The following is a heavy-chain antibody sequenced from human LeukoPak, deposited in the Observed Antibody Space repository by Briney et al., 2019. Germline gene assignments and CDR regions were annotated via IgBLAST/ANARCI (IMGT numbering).Heavy chain of an antibody. V-gene: IGHV4-34*01. J-gene: IGHJ4*02. Sequence: PSETLSLTCAVYGGSFSGYYWSWIRQPPGKGLEWIGEINHSGSTNYNPSLKSRVTISVDTSKNQFSLSVTSVTAADTAIYYCGKTDIYFNPIDYWGPGSLVTVSS. CDR1: GGSFSGYY. CDR3: GKTDIYFNPIDY. D-gene: IGHD3-9*01. CDR2: INHSGST.